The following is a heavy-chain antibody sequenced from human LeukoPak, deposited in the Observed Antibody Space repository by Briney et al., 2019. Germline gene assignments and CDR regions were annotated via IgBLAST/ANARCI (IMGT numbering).Heavy chain of an antibody. D-gene: IGHD3-22*01. CDR3: ATRGDYSDTSGNSYDALDI. CDR1: GGSFSAYF. V-gene: IGHV4-34*01. J-gene: IGHJ3*02. CDR2: VGHSGSA. Sequence: PSETLSLTCAVSGGSFSAYFWRWTRQPPGKGLEWIGDVGHSGSADYNPSLKSRVTISADPSKSQFSLKLTSVTAADTAVYYCATRGDYSDTSGNSYDALDIWGQGTMVTVSS.